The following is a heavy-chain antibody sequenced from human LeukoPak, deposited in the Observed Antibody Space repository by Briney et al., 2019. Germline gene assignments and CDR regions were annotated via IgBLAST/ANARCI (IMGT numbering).Heavy chain of an antibody. CDR1: GFPFRSYS. CDR2: ISTTSTYV. CDR3: ARDTYNWNYGYDY. Sequence: GGSLRLSCAASGFPFRSYSMHWVRQAPGKGLEWVSSISTTSTYVYYVDSVKGRFTISRDNAKNSLYLQMNSLRAEDTAVYYCARDTYNWNYGYDYWGQGTLVTVSS. J-gene: IGHJ4*02. V-gene: IGHV3-21*01. D-gene: IGHD1-7*01.